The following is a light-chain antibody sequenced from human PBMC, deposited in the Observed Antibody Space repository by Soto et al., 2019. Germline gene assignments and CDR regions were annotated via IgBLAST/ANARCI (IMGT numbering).Light chain of an antibody. Sequence: QAVVTQPASVSGSPGQSITISCTGTSSDVGSYNLVSWYQQHPGKAPKLIIYEGSKRPSGVSNRFSGSKSGNTASLTISGLQAEDEADYYCCSFAGSNILIFGGGTKLTVL. CDR1: SSDVGSYNL. CDR3: CSFAGSNILI. CDR2: EGS. V-gene: IGLV2-23*01. J-gene: IGLJ2*01.